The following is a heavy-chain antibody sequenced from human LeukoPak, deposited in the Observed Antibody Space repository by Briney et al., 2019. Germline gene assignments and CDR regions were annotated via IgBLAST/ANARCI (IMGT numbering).Heavy chain of an antibody. V-gene: IGHV1-18*01. Sequence: GASVTVSCKPSGYTLSSYGISWVRQAPGQGLEWMGWISAYNGNTNYAQKLQGRVTMTTDTSTSTAYMELRSLRSDDTAVYYCARVRIEQQPYDYWGQGTLVTVSS. CDR3: ARVRIEQQPYDY. CDR2: ISAYNGNT. J-gene: IGHJ4*02. D-gene: IGHD6-13*01. CDR1: GYTLSSYG.